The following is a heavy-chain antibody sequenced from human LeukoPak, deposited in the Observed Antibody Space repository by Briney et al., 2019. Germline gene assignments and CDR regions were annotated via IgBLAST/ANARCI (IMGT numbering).Heavy chain of an antibody. Sequence: GGSLRLSCAASGFTFDDYTMHWVRHAPGEGLEWASLISWDGGSTYYADSVKGRFTISRDNSKNSLYLQMNSLRTEDTALYYCAKDGGYCSSTSCLYYYYYMDVWGKGTTVTVSS. D-gene: IGHD2-2*01. V-gene: IGHV3-43*01. CDR3: AKDGGYCSSTSCLYYYYYMDV. J-gene: IGHJ6*03. CDR2: ISWDGGST. CDR1: GFTFDDYT.